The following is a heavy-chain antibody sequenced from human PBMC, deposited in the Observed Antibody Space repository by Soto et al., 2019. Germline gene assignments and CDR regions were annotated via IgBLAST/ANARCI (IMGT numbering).Heavy chain of an antibody. CDR2: FIAMLGTP. J-gene: IGHJ4*02. CDR1: GGTVGSQG. V-gene: IGHV1-69*13. CDR3: ARGAMANFDY. Sequence: SVKVSCKASGGTVGSQGIAWVRQAPGQGLEWMGGFIAMLGTPTYAKKVQGRATISADESLTSSYLELRSLRSEDTGVYFCARGAMANFDYWGQGTVVTVSS. D-gene: IGHD5-18*01.